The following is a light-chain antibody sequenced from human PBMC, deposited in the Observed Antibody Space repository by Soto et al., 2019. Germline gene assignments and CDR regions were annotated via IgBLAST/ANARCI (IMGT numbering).Light chain of an antibody. J-gene: IGLJ2*01. CDR2: RNN. CDR3: ATWDDSLSGVV. V-gene: IGLV1-47*01. CDR1: SSNIGSNY. Sequence: QSVLTQSPSASGTPGQRVTLSCSGGSSNIGSNYVYWYQQHPGTAPKLLIYRNNQRPSGVPARFSGSKSDTSGALAISGLRSEDEDDYYCATWDDSLSGVVFGGGTKLTVL.